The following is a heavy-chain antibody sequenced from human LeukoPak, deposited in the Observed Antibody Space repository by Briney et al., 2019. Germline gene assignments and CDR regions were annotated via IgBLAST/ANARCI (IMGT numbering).Heavy chain of an antibody. CDR3: AKGPDSSGWYEYFDY. CDR1: GFTFSSCA. CDR2: ISGSGGST. Sequence: GGSLRLSCAASGFTFSSCAMSWVRQAPGKGLEWVSTISGSGGSTYYTDSVTGRFTISRDNSKNTLSLQVDSLRAGDTAVYYCAKGPDSSGWYEYFDYWGQGTLVTVSS. D-gene: IGHD6-19*01. J-gene: IGHJ4*02. V-gene: IGHV3-23*01.